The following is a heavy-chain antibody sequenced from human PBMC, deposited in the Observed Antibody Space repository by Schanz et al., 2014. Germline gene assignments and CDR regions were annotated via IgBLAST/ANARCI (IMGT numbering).Heavy chain of an antibody. V-gene: IGHV3-74*02. CDR1: GFTLSSYW. CDR2: TNGDGTNA. J-gene: IGHJ4*02. CDR3: ARPRFDYGEVDY. D-gene: IGHD4-17*01. Sequence: VQLVESGGGVVQPGGSLRLSCAASGFTLSSYWMHWVRQVPGKGLEWVSCTNGDGTNAKYADSVKGRFTISRDNAKKTLSLQMISLRAEDTAVYYCARPRFDYGEVDYWGQGTLVTVSS.